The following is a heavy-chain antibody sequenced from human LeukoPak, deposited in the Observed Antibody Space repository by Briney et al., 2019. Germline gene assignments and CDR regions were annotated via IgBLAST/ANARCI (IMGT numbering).Heavy chain of an antibody. V-gene: IGHV1-2*02. J-gene: IGHJ4*02. CDR3: ARGPLSHYDILTGYYIGDYFDY. CDR2: INPNSGGT. CDR1: GYTFTGYY. Sequence: ASVKVSCKASGYTFTGYYMHWVRQAPGQGLEWMGWINPNSGGTNYAQKFQGRVTMTRDTSISTAYMELSRLGSDDTAVYYCARGPLSHYDILTGYYIGDYFDYWGQGTLVTVSS. D-gene: IGHD3-9*01.